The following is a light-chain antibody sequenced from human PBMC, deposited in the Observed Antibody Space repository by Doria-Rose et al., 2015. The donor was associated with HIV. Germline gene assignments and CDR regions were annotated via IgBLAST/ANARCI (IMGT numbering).Light chain of an antibody. Sequence: TQSPGTLSLSPGERATLSCRASQSFSSTYLAWYQQKPGQAPSRLIYDGSTSATVIPDRFSASGSGTDFTLTINRLEPEDFALYYCHQYGTSWTFGQGTKAEI. CDR3: HQYGTSWT. V-gene: IGKV3-20*01. CDR2: DGS. CDR1: QSFSSTY. J-gene: IGKJ1*01.